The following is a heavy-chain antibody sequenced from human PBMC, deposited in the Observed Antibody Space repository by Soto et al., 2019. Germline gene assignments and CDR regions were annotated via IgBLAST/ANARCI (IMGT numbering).Heavy chain of an antibody. J-gene: IGHJ3*02. V-gene: IGHV4-59*01. Sequence: SEALSLTCTVSGGSISSYYWSWIRQPPGRGLEWIGYIYYSGSTNYNPSLKSRVTISVDTSKNQFSLKLSSVTAADTAVYYCARDLDDAFDIWGQGTMVTVSS. CDR3: ARDLDDAFDI. CDR1: GGSISSYY. D-gene: IGHD3-3*01. CDR2: IYYSGST.